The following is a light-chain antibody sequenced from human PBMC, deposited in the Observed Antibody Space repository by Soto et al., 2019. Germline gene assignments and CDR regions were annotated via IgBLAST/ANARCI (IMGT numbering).Light chain of an antibody. CDR2: RNS. J-gene: IGLJ1*01. Sequence: QLVLTQPPSASGTPGQRVTISCSGSISNIGNNYVYWYQQFPGTAPKLLIYRNSQRPSGVPDRFSGSKSGTSASLAISGLRSEDEADYYCAAWDDSLSGYVFGTGTKLTVL. CDR1: ISNIGNNY. CDR3: AAWDDSLSGYV. V-gene: IGLV1-47*01.